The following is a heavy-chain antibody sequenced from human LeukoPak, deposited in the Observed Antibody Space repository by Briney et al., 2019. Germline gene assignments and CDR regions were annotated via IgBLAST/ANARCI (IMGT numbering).Heavy chain of an antibody. CDR3: AIVGSYSSSWGLDY. CDR1: GFTCSSYD. D-gene: IGHD6-13*01. J-gene: IGHJ4*02. CDR2: ISAAGDMT. V-gene: IGHV3-23*01. Sequence: GGSLRLSCAASGFTCSSYDMSWVRQAPGMGLEWVSGISAAGDMTYYADSVKGRFTISRDNFKNTLYLQMNSLRAEDTAVYYCAIVGSYSSSWGLDYWGQATLVTVSS.